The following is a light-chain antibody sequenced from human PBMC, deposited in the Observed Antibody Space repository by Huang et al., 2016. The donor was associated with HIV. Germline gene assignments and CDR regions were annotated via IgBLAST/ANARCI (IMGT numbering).Light chain of an antibody. CDR2: LGS. Sequence: DIVMTQSPLSLPVTPGEPASISCRSSQSLLDKSGYNYLEWYLQKPGQSPQLLIYLGSNRAAGGPDRFSVSVSGTDFTMKSSRVEAEDVGVYYCMQALQAITFGQGTGLEMK. CDR1: QSLLDKSGYNY. V-gene: IGKV2-28*01. CDR3: MQALQAIT. J-gene: IGKJ5*01.